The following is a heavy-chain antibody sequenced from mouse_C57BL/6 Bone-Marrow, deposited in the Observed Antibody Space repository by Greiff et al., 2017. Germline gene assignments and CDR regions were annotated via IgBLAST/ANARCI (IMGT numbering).Heavy chain of an antibody. V-gene: IGHV1-54*01. J-gene: IGHJ3*01. D-gene: IGHD4-1*01. CDR3: ASSKNWDSWWAY. CDR1: GYAFTNYL. CDR2: INPGSGGT. Sequence: QVQLQQSGAELVRPGTSVKVSCKASGYAFTNYLIEWVKQRPGQGLEWIGVINPGSGGTNYNEKFKGKATLTADKSSSTAYMQLSSLTSEDSAVYFCASSKNWDSWWAYWGQGTLVTVSA.